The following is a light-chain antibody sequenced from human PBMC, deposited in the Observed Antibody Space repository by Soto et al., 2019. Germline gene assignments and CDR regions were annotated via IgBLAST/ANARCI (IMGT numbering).Light chain of an antibody. Sequence: EVVLTQSPGTLSLSPGERATLSCRASQSVSSDYLAWYQQKPGQAPRLLFYGASNRATATPDRFSGSGSGTDFTLTISRLEPEDFAVYSCQQYGSSPYTFGQGTKVEI. CDR2: GAS. CDR1: QSVSSDY. J-gene: IGKJ2*01. V-gene: IGKV3-20*01. CDR3: QQYGSSPYT.